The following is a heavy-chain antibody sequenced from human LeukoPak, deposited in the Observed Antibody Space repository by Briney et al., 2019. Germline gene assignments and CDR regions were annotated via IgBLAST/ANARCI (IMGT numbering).Heavy chain of an antibody. D-gene: IGHD2-15*01. V-gene: IGHV3-23*01. Sequence: GGSLRLSCAASGFTFSGYAMSWVRQAPGKGLELVSGIYGSDEKTVYGDAVKGRFTISRDNSKNTLYLQMNSLRADDTAVYYCAKTQGYYDAWGQGALVTVSS. CDR2: IYGSDEKT. J-gene: IGHJ5*02. CDR3: AKTQGYYDA. CDR1: GFTFSGYA.